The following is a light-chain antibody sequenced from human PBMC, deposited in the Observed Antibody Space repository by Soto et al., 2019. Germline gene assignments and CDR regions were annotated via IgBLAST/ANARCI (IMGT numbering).Light chain of an antibody. CDR1: QSISSY. CDR3: QQSYSTPRP. CDR2: AAS. J-gene: IGKJ1*01. V-gene: IGKV1-39*01. Sequence: DIQMTQSPSSLSASVGDRVTITCRASQSISSYLNWYQQKPGKAPKLLIYAASSLQSGVPSRFSGSGSGTDFTLTISILQPEDFATYYCQQSYSTPRPFGQGTKVEIK.